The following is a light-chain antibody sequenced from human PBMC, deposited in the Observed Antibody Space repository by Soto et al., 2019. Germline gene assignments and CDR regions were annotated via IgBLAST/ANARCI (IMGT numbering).Light chain of an antibody. CDR1: QSISDN. Sequence: EVVMTQSPATLSVSPGERATLSCRASQSISDNLGWYQQKPGQAPRLLIYAASTRATGIPARFSGSGSGTEFSLTISSLQSEDFAVYYCQQYNNCPPLTFGGGTKVEIK. V-gene: IGKV3D-15*01. CDR3: QQYNNCPPLT. J-gene: IGKJ4*01. CDR2: AAS.